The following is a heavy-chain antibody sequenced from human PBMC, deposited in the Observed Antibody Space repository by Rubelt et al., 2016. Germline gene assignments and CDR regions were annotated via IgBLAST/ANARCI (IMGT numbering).Heavy chain of an antibody. CDR3: AREGKWLRDKSDY. CDR2: ISAYNGNK. CDR1: GGTFSSYA. D-gene: IGHD5-12*01. J-gene: IGHJ4*02. V-gene: IGHV1-18*01. Sequence: QVQLVQSGAEVKKPGSSVKVSCKASGGTFSSYAISWVRQAPGQGLEWMGWISAYNGNKNEAKEPKGGVTMTTDTSTSTAYMGGSGLRSEDTAVYYCAREGKWLRDKSDYWGQGTLVTVSS.